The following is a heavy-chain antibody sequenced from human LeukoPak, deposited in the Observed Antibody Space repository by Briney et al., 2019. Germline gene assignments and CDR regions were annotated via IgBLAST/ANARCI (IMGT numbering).Heavy chain of an antibody. V-gene: IGHV4-34*01. J-gene: IGHJ4*02. CDR1: GGSFSGYY. CDR2: INHSGST. CDR3: ASWSGSYRQGYFDY. D-gene: IGHD1-26*01. Sequence: SETLSLTCAVYGGSFSGYYWSWIRQPPGKGLEWIGEINHSGSTNYNPSLKSRVTISVDTSKNQFSLKLSSVTAADTAVYYCASWSGSYRQGYFDYWGQGTLVTVSS.